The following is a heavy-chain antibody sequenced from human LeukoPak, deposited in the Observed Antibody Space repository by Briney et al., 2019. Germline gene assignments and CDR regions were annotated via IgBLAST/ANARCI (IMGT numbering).Heavy chain of an antibody. CDR1: GFTFSDYY. CDR2: ISSSSSYT. D-gene: IGHD4-17*01. Sequence: GGSLRLSGAASGFTFSDYYMSWIRQAPGTGLEWVSYISSSSSYTNYADSVKGRFTISRDNAKNSLYLQMNSLRAEDTAVYYCARIIHDYGDYTSHWFDPWGQGTLVTVSS. V-gene: IGHV3-11*06. CDR3: ARIIHDYGDYTSHWFDP. J-gene: IGHJ5*02.